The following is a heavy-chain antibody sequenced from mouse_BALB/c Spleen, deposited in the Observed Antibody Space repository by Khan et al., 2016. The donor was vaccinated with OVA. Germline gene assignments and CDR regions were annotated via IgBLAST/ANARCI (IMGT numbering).Heavy chain of an antibody. CDR3: ARGRAY. V-gene: IGHV3-2*02. J-gene: IGHJ3*01. CDR1: GYSITSDYA. CDR2: IRYSGRT. D-gene: IGHD3-3*01. Sequence: EVQLQESGPGLVKPSQSLSLTCTVTGYSITSDYAWNWIRQFPGNKLEWMGYIRYSGRTNYTPSLKSRISITRDTSKNQVVLQLNSVTTEDTATYYCARGRAYWGQGTLVTVSA.